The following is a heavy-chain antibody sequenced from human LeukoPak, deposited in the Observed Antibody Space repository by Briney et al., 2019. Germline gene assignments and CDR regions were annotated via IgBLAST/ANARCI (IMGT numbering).Heavy chain of an antibody. V-gene: IGHV3-74*01. D-gene: IGHD4-11*01. CDR3: ATDDYRRRGY. CDR1: GIIFKNYW. J-gene: IGHJ4*02. CDR2: IIQGGSDT. Sequence: GGSLRLSCAASGIIFKNYWMHWVRPAPGKGLVWVSHIIQGGSDTSYADSVKGRFTISRDNAKNTVYLQMNSRRAEDTTVYFGATDDYRRRGYWGQGTLVTVSS.